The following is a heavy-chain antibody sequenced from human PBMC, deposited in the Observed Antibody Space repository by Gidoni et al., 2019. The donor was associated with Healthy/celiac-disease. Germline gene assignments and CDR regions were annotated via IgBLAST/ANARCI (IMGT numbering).Heavy chain of an antibody. Sequence: QVQLVQSGAEAKKPGASVKVSCKASGYPSTSYYMHWVRQAPGQGLQWMGIINPSGGSTSYAQKFQGRVTMTRDTSTSTVYMELSSLRSEDTAVYYCARDYLIVATMGVNWFDPWGQGTLVTVSS. CDR2: INPSGGST. J-gene: IGHJ5*02. CDR1: GYPSTSYY. V-gene: IGHV1-46*01. D-gene: IGHD5-12*01. CDR3: ARDYLIVATMGVNWFDP.